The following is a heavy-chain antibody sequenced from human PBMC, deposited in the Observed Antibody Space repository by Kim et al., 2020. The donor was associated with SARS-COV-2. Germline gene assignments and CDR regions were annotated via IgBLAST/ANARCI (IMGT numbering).Heavy chain of an antibody. CDR2: IIPIFGTA. CDR1: GGTFSSYA. D-gene: IGHD2-2*01. CDR3: ARDIVVVPAAIRRWFDP. J-gene: IGHJ5*02. V-gene: IGHV1-69*13. Sequence: SVKVSCKASGGTFSSYAISWVRQAPGQGLEWMGGIIPIFGTANYAQKFQGRVTITADESTSTAYMELSSLRSEDTAVYYCARDIVVVPAAIRRWFDPWGQGTLVTVSS.